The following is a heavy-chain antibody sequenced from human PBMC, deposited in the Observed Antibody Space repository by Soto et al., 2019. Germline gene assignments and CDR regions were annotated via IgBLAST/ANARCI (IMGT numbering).Heavy chain of an antibody. D-gene: IGHD6-13*01. J-gene: IGHJ4*02. CDR2: INPSGGST. Sequence: QVQLVQSGAEVKKPGASVKVSCEASGYTFTSYYMHWVRQAPGQGLEWMGIINPSGGSTSYAQKLRGRVTMTRNTSTSTVYMELSSLRSEDKAVYYCARGVAAADDYWGQGTLVTVSS. CDR3: ARGVAAADDY. V-gene: IGHV1-46*01. CDR1: GYTFTSYY.